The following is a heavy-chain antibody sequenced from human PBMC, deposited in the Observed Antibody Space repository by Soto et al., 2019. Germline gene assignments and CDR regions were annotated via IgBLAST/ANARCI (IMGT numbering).Heavy chain of an antibody. J-gene: IGHJ6*02. CDR2: ISYDGSNK. CDR3: AREGTGYYNVPFEYYYYGMDV. D-gene: IGHD3-9*01. Sequence: PGGSLRLSCAASGLTFSSYAMHWVRQKPGKGLEWVAVISYDGSNKYYADSVKGRFTISRDNSKNTLYLQMNSLRAEDTAVYYCAREGTGYYNVPFEYYYYGMDVWGQGTTVTVSS. V-gene: IGHV3-30-3*01. CDR1: GLTFSSYA.